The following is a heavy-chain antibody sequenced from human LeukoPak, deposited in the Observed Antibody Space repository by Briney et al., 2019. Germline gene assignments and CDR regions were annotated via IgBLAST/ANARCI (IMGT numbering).Heavy chain of an antibody. CDR2: IYHSGST. Sequence: KPSETLSLTXAVSGYSISSGYYWGWIRQPPGKGLEWIGSIYHSGSTYYNPSLKSRVTISVDTSKNQFSLKLSSVTAADTAVYYCARPGYGGNSPFDYWGQGTLVTVSS. V-gene: IGHV4-38-2*01. CDR1: GYSISSGYY. J-gene: IGHJ4*02. D-gene: IGHD4-23*01. CDR3: ARPGYGGNSPFDY.